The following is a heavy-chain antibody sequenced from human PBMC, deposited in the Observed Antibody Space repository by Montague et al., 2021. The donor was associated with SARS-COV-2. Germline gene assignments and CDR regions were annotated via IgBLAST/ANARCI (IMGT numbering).Heavy chain of an antibody. Sequence: CAISGGSVSSNSATWNWVRQSPSRGLEWLGRTYYRSKWYNDYAVSVRGRVTINPDTSKNQFSLQLNSVTPEDTAIYYCTSGRERNYNVMDVWGQGTTVTVSS. CDR3: TSGRERNYNVMDV. CDR1: GGSVSSNSAT. CDR2: TYYRSKWYN. J-gene: IGHJ6*02. D-gene: IGHD1-1*01. V-gene: IGHV6-1*01.